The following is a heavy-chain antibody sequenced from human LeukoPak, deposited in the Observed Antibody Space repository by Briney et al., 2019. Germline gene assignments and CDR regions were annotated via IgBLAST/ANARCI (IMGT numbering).Heavy chain of an antibody. V-gene: IGHV4-31*03. J-gene: IGHJ6*02. CDR2: IYYSGST. CDR1: GGSISTGGYY. D-gene: IGHD5-18*01. CDR3: ARVSRCSYGYEVGMDV. Sequence: SQTLSLICTVSGGSISTGGYYWSWIRQHPGKGLEWIGYIYYSGSTYYNPSLQSRVTISVDTSKNQFSLKLSSVTAADTAVYYCARVSRCSYGYEVGMDVWGQGTTVTVSS.